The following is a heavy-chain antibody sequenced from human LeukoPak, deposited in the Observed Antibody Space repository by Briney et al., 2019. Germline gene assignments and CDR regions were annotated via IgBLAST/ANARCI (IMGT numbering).Heavy chain of an antibody. CDR1: GFTFSSYW. CDR2: INSDGSSA. V-gene: IGHV3-74*01. CDR3: ARGSRSRGIAVAVVDY. D-gene: IGHD6-19*01. Sequence: GGSLRLSCAASGFTFSSYWMHWVRQAPGKGLVWVSRINSDGSSASYADSVKGRFTISRDNAKNTLYLQMNSLRAEDTAVYYCARGSRSRGIAVAVVDYWGQGTRVTVSS. J-gene: IGHJ4*02.